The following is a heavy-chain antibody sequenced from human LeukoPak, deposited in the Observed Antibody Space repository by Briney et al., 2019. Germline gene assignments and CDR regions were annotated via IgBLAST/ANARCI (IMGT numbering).Heavy chain of an antibody. J-gene: IGHJ3*01. CDR1: GXTFSTYG. CDR2: IWYDGSIK. V-gene: IGHV3-33*01. CDR3: ARAVGPFDF. Sequence: GGSLRLSWAASGXTFSTYGVHWVRQAPGKGLEWVAVIWYDGSIKYYADSVKGRFTISRDNSKNTLNLQMNSLRVEDTAVYYCARAVGPFDFWGQGTIVIVSS.